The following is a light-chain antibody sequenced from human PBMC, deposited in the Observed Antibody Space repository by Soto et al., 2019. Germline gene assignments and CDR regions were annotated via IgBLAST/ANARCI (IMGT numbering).Light chain of an antibody. CDR2: DVS. CDR1: SSDVGGYNY. CDR3: SSYTTSSTYV. J-gene: IGLJ1*01. V-gene: IGLV2-14*03. Sequence: QSVLTQPASVSGSPGQSITISCTGTSSDVGGYNYVSWYQQHPGKAPNLMIYDVSNRPSGVSNRFSGSKSGNTASLTISGLQAEDEADYYCSSYTTSSTYVFGTGTRV.